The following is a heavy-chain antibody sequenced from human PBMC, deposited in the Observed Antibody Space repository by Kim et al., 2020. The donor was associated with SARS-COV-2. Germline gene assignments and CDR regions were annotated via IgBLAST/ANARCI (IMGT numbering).Heavy chain of an antibody. J-gene: IGHJ5*02. V-gene: IGHV3-11*04. CDR2: ISSGGDHI. Sequence: GGSLRLSCAASGFTFSDYNMSWVRQAPGKGLEWVSYISSGGDHIYYADSVKGRFTISRDNAKNSLYLQMNSLRAEDTAVYYCARGDLSAALVKGFYHWG. D-gene: IGHD6-6*01. CDR3: ARGDLSAALVKGFYH. CDR1: GFTFSDYN.